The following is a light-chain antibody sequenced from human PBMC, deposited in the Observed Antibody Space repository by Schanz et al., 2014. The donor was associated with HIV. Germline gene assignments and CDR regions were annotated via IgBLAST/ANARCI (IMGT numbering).Light chain of an antibody. V-gene: IGLV1-40*01. CDR3: AAWDDSLNGWV. Sequence: QSVLAQPPSVSGAPGQRVTISCTGSSSNIGADYDVHWYQLLPGTAPKLLIFDNTNRPSGVPARFSGSKSGSSASLAISGLQDEDEADYHCAAWDDSLNGWVFGGGTKLTV. J-gene: IGLJ3*02. CDR2: DNT. CDR1: SSNIGADYD.